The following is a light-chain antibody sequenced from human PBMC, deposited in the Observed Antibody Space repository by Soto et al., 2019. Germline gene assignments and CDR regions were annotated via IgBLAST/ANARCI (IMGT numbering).Light chain of an antibody. V-gene: IGKV1-39*01. CDR2: AAS. CDR3: QQSYSTPFL. J-gene: IGKJ3*01. Sequence: DIQMTQSPSSLSGSVGDRFTITCRASQSISSYLNWYQQKPGKAPKLLIYAASSLQSGVPSRFSGSGSGTDFTLTISSLQPEDFATYYCQQSYSTPFLFGPGTKVDIK. CDR1: QSISSY.